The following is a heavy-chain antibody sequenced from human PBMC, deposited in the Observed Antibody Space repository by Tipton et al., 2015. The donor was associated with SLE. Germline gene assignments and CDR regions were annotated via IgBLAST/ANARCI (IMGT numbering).Heavy chain of an antibody. J-gene: IGHJ4*02. D-gene: IGHD3-22*01. Sequence: TLSLTCTVSGGSIISGGYYWSWIRQRPGKGLEWIGYVYYSGSTYYNPSLKSRVTISVDTSKNHFSLKLTSVTAADTAVYHCARQHDTSGYYYIWGQGTLVTVSS. CDR2: VYYSGST. V-gene: IGHV4-31*03. CDR1: GGSIISGGYY. CDR3: ARQHDTSGYYYI.